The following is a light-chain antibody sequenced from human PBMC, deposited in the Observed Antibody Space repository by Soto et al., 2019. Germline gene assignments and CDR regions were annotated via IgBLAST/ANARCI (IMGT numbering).Light chain of an antibody. V-gene: IGKV1-5*01. CDR3: QQYNSYS. CDR2: HAS. Sequence: DIQMPLSPATLPASVGDRVTITFRASQSISNGLAWYQPKPGTAPKVLIYHASNMQSGVPSRFSGSGSETEFTLTISNLQHDDFATYYCQQYNSYSFGQGTKVDIK. CDR1: QSISNG. J-gene: IGKJ1*01.